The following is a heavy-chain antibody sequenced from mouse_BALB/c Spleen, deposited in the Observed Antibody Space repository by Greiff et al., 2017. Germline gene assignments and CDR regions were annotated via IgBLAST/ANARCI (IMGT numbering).Heavy chain of an antibody. CDR3: ARRGITTATAWFAY. CDR2: INPGSGGT. D-gene: IGHD1-2*01. J-gene: IGHJ3*01. CDR1: GYAFTNYL. Sequence: QVQLQQSGAELVRPGTSVKVSCKASGYAFTNYLIEWVKQRPGQGLEWIGVINPGSGGTNYNEKFKGKATLTADKSSSTAYMQLSSLTSDDSAVYFCARRGITTATAWFAYWGQGTLVTVSA. V-gene: IGHV1-54*01.